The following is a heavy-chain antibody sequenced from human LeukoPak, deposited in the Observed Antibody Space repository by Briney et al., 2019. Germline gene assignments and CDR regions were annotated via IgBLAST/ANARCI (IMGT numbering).Heavy chain of an antibody. Sequence: SETLSLTCAVYGGSISGYYWSWIRQPPGKGLEWIGEINHSGSTNYNPSLKSRVTISVDTSKNQFSLKLSSVTAADTAVYYCARGLSNDDSSGYYPDYWGQGTLVTVSS. J-gene: IGHJ4*02. CDR2: INHSGST. V-gene: IGHV4-34*01. CDR3: ARGLSNDDSSGYYPDY. CDR1: GGSISGYY. D-gene: IGHD3-22*01.